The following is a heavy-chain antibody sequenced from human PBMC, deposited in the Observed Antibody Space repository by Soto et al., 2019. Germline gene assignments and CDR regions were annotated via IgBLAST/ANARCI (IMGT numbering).Heavy chain of an antibody. J-gene: IGHJ3*02. Sequence: EVQLLESGGGLVQPGGSLRLSCAASGFTFSSYAMSWVRQAPGKGLEWVSAISGSGGSTYYADSVKGRFTISRDNXKXTXXLQMNSLRAEDTAVYYCAKDRRVLRFLEWFDAFDIWGQGTMVTVSS. V-gene: IGHV3-23*01. CDR1: GFTFSSYA. CDR2: ISGSGGST. D-gene: IGHD3-3*01. CDR3: AKDRRVLRFLEWFDAFDI.